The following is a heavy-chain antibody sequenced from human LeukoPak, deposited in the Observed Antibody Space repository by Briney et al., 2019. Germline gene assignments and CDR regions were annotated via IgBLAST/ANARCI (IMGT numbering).Heavy chain of an antibody. Sequence: PSETLSLTCAVYGGSFSGYYWSWIRQPPGKGLEWIGEINHSGSTSYNPSLKSRVTISVDTSKNQFSLKLSSVTAADTAVYYCARRYYGSGLKFDYWGQGTLVTVSS. CDR3: ARRYYGSGLKFDY. CDR1: GGSFSGYY. D-gene: IGHD3-10*01. V-gene: IGHV4-34*01. CDR2: INHSGST. J-gene: IGHJ4*02.